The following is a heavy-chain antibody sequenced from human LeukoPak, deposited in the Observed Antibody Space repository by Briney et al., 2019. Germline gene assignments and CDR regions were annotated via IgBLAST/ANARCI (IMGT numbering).Heavy chain of an antibody. CDR3: ARDAGYGYDRFDY. CDR2: IKEDGSDK. D-gene: IGHD5-18*01. V-gene: IGHV3-7*01. CDR1: GFIFSSYW. Sequence: GGSLRLSCAASGFIFSSYWMAWVRQAPGKGLEWVANIKEDGSDKNYVDSLKGRFTISRDNAKNSLYLQMDSLRAEDTAVYYCARDAGYGYDRFDYWGQGTQVTVSS. J-gene: IGHJ4*02.